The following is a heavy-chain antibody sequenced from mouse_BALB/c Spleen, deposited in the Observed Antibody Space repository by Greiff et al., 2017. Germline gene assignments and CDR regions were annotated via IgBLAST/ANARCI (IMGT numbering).Heavy chain of an antibody. V-gene: IGHV2-2*02. D-gene: IGHD1-2*01. CDR1: GFSLTSYG. J-gene: IGHJ2*01. CDR3: AGSITTATFDY. Sequence: VKLMESGPGLVQPSQSLSITCTVSGFSLTSYGVHWVRQSPGKGLEWLGVIWSGGSTDYNAAFISRLSISKDNSKSQVFFKMNSLQANDTAIYYCAGSITTATFDYWGQGTTLTVSS. CDR2: IWSGGST.